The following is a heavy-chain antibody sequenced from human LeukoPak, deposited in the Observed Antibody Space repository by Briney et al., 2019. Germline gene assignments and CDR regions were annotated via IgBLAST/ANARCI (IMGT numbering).Heavy chain of an antibody. CDR2: IYSDGTNQ. CDR1: QFTFSHFG. CDR3: AKDAQRGFDYSNSLES. D-gene: IGHD4-11*01. V-gene: IGHV3-33*06. Sequence: PGKSLTLSSVASQFTFSHFGMHWVRQAPGKGLEWVAIIYSDGTNQYYADSVKGRFTISRDNSRNTVYLQMNSLRAEDTAVYFCAKDAQRGFDYSNSLESWGQGTLVTVSS. J-gene: IGHJ4*02.